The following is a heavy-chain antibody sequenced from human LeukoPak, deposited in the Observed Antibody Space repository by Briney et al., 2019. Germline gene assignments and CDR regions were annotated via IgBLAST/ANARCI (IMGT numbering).Heavy chain of an antibody. J-gene: IGHJ5*02. V-gene: IGHV3-48*03. CDR2: ISSSGNDI. CDR1: GLTFTTHE. Sequence: GGSLRLSCAASGLTFTTHEMSWVRQAPGKGLEWIAYISSSGNDIFYSESVNGRFTISRDNAKNSLYLQMNSLRAEDTAVYYCATLIHFGNWFDPWGQGTLVTVSS. CDR3: ATLIHFGNWFDP. D-gene: IGHD3-10*01.